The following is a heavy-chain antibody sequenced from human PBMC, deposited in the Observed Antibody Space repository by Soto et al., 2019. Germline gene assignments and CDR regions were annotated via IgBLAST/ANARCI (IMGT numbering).Heavy chain of an antibody. V-gene: IGHV4-34*01. D-gene: IGHD6-19*01. CDR2: INHSGST. J-gene: IGHJ4*02. CDR1: GGSFSGYY. Sequence: QVQLQQWGAGLLKPSETLSLTCAVYGGSFSGYYWSWIRQPPGKGLEWIGEINHSGSTNYNPSLKSRVTISVDTSKNQFSLKLSSVTAADTAVYYCARGGVAVARKVAHDYWGQGTLVTVSS. CDR3: ARGGVAVARKVAHDY.